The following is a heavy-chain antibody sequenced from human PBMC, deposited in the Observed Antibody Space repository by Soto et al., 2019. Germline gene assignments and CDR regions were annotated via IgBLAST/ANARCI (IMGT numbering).Heavy chain of an antibody. V-gene: IGHV3-30-3*01. CDR1: GFSFSISP. CDR3: ARDPKTSGGQHWAFNYFDS. CDR2: ISYDGTNK. J-gene: IGHJ4*02. Sequence: QTGGSLRLSCAASGFSFSISPMHWVRQAPGKGPEWVALISYDGTNKFYADSVKGRFTISRDNSKSTLYLQVDSLRPEDAAVYYCARDPKTSGGQHWAFNYFDSWRQGTLVPVSS. D-gene: IGHD7-27*01.